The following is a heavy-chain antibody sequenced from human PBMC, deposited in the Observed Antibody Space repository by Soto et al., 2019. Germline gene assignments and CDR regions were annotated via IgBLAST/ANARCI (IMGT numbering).Heavy chain of an antibody. CDR2: IGSKADTYAT. CDR1: GFTFSGSI. D-gene: IGHD1-26*01. J-gene: IGHJ4*02. CDR3: ARLSFWDSSIDS. Sequence: PGGSHRLPWAASGFTFSGSIVHWVRQASGKGLEWVGRIGSKADTYATVYSASVKGRFTISRDDSRSTAYLQMSSLKTEDTAVYYCARLSFWDSSIDSWGEGTQVTVSS. V-gene: IGHV3-73*01.